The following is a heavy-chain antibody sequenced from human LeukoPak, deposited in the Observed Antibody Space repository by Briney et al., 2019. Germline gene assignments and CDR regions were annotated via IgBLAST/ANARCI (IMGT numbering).Heavy chain of an antibody. V-gene: IGHV4-59*12. CDR3: ARDPNYDILTGYYTDY. CDR2: IYYSGST. CDR1: GGSISSYF. Sequence: PSETLSLTCTVSGGSISSYFWSWIRQPPGKGLEWIGYIYYSGSTNYNPSLKSRVTISVDTSKNQFSLKLTSVTAADTAVYYCARDPNYDILTGYYTDYWGQGTLVTVSS. J-gene: IGHJ4*02. D-gene: IGHD3-9*01.